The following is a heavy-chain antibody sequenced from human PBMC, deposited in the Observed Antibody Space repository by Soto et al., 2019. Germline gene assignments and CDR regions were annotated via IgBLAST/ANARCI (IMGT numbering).Heavy chain of an antibody. V-gene: IGHV4-4*07. J-gene: IGHJ6*02. CDR3: ASHYDSSGYYYDYYYYGMDV. D-gene: IGHD3-22*01. CDR2: IYTSGST. CDR1: GGSISSYY. Sequence: SENLSLTCTVSGGSISSYYWSWIRQPAGKGLEWIGRIYTSGSTNYNPSLKSRVTMSVDTSKNQFSLKLSSVTAADTAVYYCASHYDSSGYYYDYYYYGMDVWGQGTTVTVSS.